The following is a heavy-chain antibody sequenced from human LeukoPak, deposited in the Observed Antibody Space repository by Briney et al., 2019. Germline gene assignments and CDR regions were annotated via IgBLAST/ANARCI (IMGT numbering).Heavy chain of an antibody. CDR3: VRGGGRDGYFY. CDR2: TNQDGSAK. Sequence: GGSLRLSCAASGFLFSNYWMSWVRQAPGKGLEWVANTNQDGSAKYYVESVKGRFTISRDNTKNSLFLQMNSLRAEDTAVYYCVRGGGRDGYFYWGQGTTVTVSS. CDR1: GFLFSNYW. J-gene: IGHJ6*02. D-gene: IGHD5-24*01. V-gene: IGHV3-7*01.